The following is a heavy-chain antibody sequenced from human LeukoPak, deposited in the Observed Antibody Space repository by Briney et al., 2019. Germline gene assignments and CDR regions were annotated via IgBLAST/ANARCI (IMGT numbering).Heavy chain of an antibody. D-gene: IGHD3-10*01. CDR2: INPSGGST. CDR3: AKVLTRNSNMVRGVGFDY. J-gene: IGHJ4*02. Sequence: ASVKVSCKASGYTFTSYYMHWVRQAPGQGLEWMGIINPSGGSTSYAQKFQGRVTMTRDTSTSTVYMELSSLRSEDTAVYYCAKVLTRNSNMVRGVGFDYWGQGTLVTVSS. CDR1: GYTFTSYY. V-gene: IGHV1-46*01.